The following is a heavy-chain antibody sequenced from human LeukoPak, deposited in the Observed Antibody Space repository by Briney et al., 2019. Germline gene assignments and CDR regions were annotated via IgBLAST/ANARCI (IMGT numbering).Heavy chain of an antibody. CDR2: IYYSGST. J-gene: IGHJ3*02. CDR3: AKRITIEDDAFDI. Sequence: KASETLSLTCTVSGGSISSYYWSWIRQPPGKGLEWIGYIYYSGSTNYNPSLKSRVTISVDTSKNQFSLKLSSVTAADTAVYYCAKRITIEDDAFDIWGQGTMVTVSS. V-gene: IGHV4-59*08. CDR1: GGSISSYY. D-gene: IGHD3-3*01.